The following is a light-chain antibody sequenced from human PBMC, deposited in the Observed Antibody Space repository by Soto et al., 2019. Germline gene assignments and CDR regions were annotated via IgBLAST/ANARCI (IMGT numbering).Light chain of an antibody. CDR3: QQYGSSPRT. CDR2: GAS. V-gene: IGKV3-20*01. CDR1: QSVSSSY. Sequence: IVLTQSPGTLSLSPGERATLSCRASQSVSSSYLAWYQQKPGQAPRLLIYGASSRATGIPDRFSGSWSGTDVTLTISRLETEEVAGYYCQQYGSSPRTFGQGTRWIS. J-gene: IGKJ1*01.